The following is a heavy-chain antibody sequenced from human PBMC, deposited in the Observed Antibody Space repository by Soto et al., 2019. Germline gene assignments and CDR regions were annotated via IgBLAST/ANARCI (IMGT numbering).Heavy chain of an antibody. V-gene: IGHV4-30-4*01. CDR1: GGSILSGNYY. CDR3: ATMGTPATGLYFFDY. CDR2: ISYGGST. D-gene: IGHD2-15*01. J-gene: IGHJ4*02. Sequence: SGTLALTCTVSGGSILSGNYYWSLVRQPPGKGLEWIGFISYGGSTYYSTSLKSRVTISVDTSKSQFSLNLSFVTAADTSVYYCATMGTPATGLYFFDYWGQGSLVTVSS.